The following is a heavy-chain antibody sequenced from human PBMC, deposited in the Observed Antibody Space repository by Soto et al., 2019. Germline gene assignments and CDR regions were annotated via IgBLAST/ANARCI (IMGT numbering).Heavy chain of an antibody. V-gene: IGHV1-18*01. CDR1: GYTFTSYG. CDR3: AGGRYGDY. J-gene: IGHJ4*02. Sequence: QVHLVQSGAEVKKPGASVKVSCKGSGYTFTSYGITWVRQAPGQGLEWMGWISAHNGNTDYAQKLQGRVTVTRDTSTIRAYMGLRSLRSDDTAVYYCAGGRYGDYWGQGALVTVSS. D-gene: IGHD1-1*01. CDR2: ISAHNGNT.